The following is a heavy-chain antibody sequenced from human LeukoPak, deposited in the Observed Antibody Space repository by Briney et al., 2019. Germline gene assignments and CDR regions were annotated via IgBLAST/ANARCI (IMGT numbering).Heavy chain of an antibody. CDR2: INSDGSST. Sequence: PGGSLRLSCVASGFTFTSYWMHWARQAPGKGLVWVSRINSDGSSTNYADSVKGRFTISRDNAKNTLYLQVNSLRAEDTAVYFCARGTNYYDSTGMSDWGQGTLVTVSS. V-gene: IGHV3-74*01. CDR1: GFTFTSYW. D-gene: IGHD3-22*01. J-gene: IGHJ4*02. CDR3: ARGTNYYDSTGMSD.